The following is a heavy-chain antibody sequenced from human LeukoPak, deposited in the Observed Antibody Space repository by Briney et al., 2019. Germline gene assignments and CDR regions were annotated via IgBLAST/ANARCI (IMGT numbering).Heavy chain of an antibody. CDR3: ARVPTYYDFWSGYYTGSWFDP. V-gene: IGHV4-59*01. CDR1: GGSISSYY. J-gene: IGHJ5*02. CDR2: IYYSGST. Sequence: SETLSLTCTVSGGSISSYYWSWIRQPPGKGLEWIGYIYYSGSTNYNPSLKSRATISVDTSKNQFSLKLSSVTAADTAVYYCARVPTYYDFWSGYYTGSWFDPWGQGTLVTVSS. D-gene: IGHD3-3*01.